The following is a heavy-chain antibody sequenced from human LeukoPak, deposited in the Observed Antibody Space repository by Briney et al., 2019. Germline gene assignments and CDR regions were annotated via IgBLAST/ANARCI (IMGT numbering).Heavy chain of an antibody. D-gene: IGHD2-15*01. CDR1: GFTFSDYS. V-gene: IGHV3-48*01. CDR3: ARDHCSGGSCYSRYYYGMDV. CDR2: ISSFTSPV. Sequence: GGSLRLSCVASGFTFSDYSINWVRQAPGKGLEWVSYISSFTSPVYYADSVKGRFTISRDNAKNTLYLQMNSLRVEDTAVYYCARDHCSGGSCYSRYYYGMDVWGQGTTVTVSS. J-gene: IGHJ6*02.